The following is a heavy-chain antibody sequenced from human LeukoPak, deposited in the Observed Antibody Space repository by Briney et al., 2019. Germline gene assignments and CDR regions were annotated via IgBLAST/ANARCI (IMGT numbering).Heavy chain of an antibody. D-gene: IGHD3-22*01. CDR2: IYYSGST. V-gene: IGHV4-30-4*08. CDR3: ASTPDYYDSSGYSDY. J-gene: IGHJ4*02. Sequence: WVRQAPGKGLEWIGYIYYSGSTYYNPSLKSRVTISVDTSKNQFSLKLSSVTAADTTVYYCASTPDYYDSSGYSDYWGQGTLVTVSS.